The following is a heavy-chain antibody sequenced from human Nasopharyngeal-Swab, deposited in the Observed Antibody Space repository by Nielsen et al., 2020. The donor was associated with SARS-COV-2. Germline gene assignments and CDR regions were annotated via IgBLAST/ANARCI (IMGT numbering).Heavy chain of an antibody. V-gene: IGHV3-30-3*01. CDR1: GFTFSSYA. CDR2: ISYDGSNK. J-gene: IGHJ4*02. D-gene: IGHD2-21*02. CDR3: AREKSIDEVRVTAMPYYFDY. Sequence: GGSLRLSCAASGFTFSSYAMHWVRQAPGKGLEWVAVISYDGSNKYYADSVKGRFTISRDNSKNTLYLQMNSLRVEDTAVYYCAREKSIDEVRVTAMPYYFDYWGQGTLVTVSS.